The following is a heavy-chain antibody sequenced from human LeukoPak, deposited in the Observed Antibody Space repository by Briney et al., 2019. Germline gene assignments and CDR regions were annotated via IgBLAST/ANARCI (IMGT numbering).Heavy chain of an antibody. J-gene: IGHJ4*02. CDR2: ISGSGGST. CDR1: GFTFGSYA. D-gene: IGHD2-15*01. Sequence: GGSLRLPCAASGFTFGSYAMYWVRQAPGKGLEWVSGISGSGGSTFYADSVKGRFTISRDNAKNSLYLQMNSLRAEDTAVYYCASSPGGSTGDFDYWGQGTLVTVSS. V-gene: IGHV3-23*01. CDR3: ASSPGGSTGDFDY.